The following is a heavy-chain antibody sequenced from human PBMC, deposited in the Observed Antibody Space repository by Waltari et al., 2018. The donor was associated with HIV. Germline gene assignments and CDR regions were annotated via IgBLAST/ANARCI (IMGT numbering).Heavy chain of an antibody. CDR2: IYSSGTT. D-gene: IGHD1-26*01. CDR3: ARGGGSYSAFDY. Sequence: QVQLQESGPGLVKPSETLSLTCTVSGGSISSYYRTWIRQPPGKGLEWVGYIYSSGTTNYNPSLKSRVTLSIDTSKNQFALKLSSVTAADTAVYYCARGGGSYSAFDYWGQGTLVTVSS. V-gene: IGHV4-59*01. J-gene: IGHJ4*02. CDR1: GGSISSYY.